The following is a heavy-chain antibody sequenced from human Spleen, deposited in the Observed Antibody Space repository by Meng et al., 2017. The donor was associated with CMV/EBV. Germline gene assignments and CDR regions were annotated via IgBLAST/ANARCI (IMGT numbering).Heavy chain of an antibody. V-gene: IGHV1-69*05. CDR2: IIPIFGTA. CDR1: GYTFTSYD. J-gene: IGHJ4*02. CDR3: ARQGFLEWLTLDY. Sequence: SVKVSCKASGYTFTSYDINWVRQATGQGLEWMGGIIPIFGTANYAQKFQGRVTITTDESTSTAYMELSSLRSEDTAVYYCARQGFLEWLTLDYWGQGTLVTVSS. D-gene: IGHD3-3*01.